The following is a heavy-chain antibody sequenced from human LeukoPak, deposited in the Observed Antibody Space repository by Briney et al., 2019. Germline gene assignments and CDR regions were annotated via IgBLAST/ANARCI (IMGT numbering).Heavy chain of an antibody. Sequence: GRSLRLSCAASGFTVSSNYMSWVRQAPGKGLEWVSVIYSGGSTYYADSVKGRFTISRDNSKNTLYLQMNSLRAEDTAVYYCARVSAQLHYYYYYMDVWGKGTTVTVSS. CDR2: IYSGGST. J-gene: IGHJ6*03. V-gene: IGHV3-53*01. D-gene: IGHD2-2*01. CDR1: GFTVSSNY. CDR3: ARVSAQLHYYYYYMDV.